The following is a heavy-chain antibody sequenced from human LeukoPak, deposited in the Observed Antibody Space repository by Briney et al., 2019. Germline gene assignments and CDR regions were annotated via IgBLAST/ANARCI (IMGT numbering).Heavy chain of an antibody. CDR3: AKAEGNRYYFDY. V-gene: IGHV3-9*01. CDR2: ISWNSGSI. D-gene: IGHD1-14*01. Sequence: GRSLRLSCAASGFTFNDYAMHWVRQAPGKGLEWVSGISWNSGSIGYADSVKGRFTISRDNAKNSLYLQMNSLRAEDTALYYCAKAEGNRYYFDYWGQGTLVTVSS. CDR1: GFTFNDYA. J-gene: IGHJ4*02.